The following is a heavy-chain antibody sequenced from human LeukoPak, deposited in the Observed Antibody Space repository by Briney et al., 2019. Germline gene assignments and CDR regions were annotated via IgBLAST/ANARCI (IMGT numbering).Heavy chain of an antibody. Sequence: GGSLRLSCAASGFTFGSYAMNWVRQAPGKGLEWVSALSGSGDTTYYADSVKGRFTISRDNSKNTLYLQMNSLRAEDTAVYYCARAGRITMVRGVIINYYYGMDVWGQGTTVTVSS. D-gene: IGHD3-10*01. J-gene: IGHJ6*02. CDR1: GFTFGSYA. CDR3: ARAGRITMVRGVIINYYYGMDV. CDR2: LSGSGDTT. V-gene: IGHV3-23*01.